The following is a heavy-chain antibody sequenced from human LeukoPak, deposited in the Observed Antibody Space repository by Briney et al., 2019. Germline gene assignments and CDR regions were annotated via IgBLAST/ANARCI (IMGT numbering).Heavy chain of an antibody. D-gene: IGHD3-10*01. CDR3: ARDFWRDYYGSGTRDY. CDR2: ISSSSSYI. CDR1: GFTFTSYS. Sequence: PGGSLRLSCAASGFTFTSYSMNWVRQAPGKGLEWVSSISSSSSYIYYADSVKGRFTISRDNAKNSLYLQMNSLRAEDTAVYYCARDFWRDYYGSGTRDYWGQGTLVTVSS. V-gene: IGHV3-21*04. J-gene: IGHJ4*02.